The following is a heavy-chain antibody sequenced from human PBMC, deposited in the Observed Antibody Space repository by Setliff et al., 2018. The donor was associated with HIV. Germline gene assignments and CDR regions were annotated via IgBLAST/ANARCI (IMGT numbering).Heavy chain of an antibody. J-gene: IGHJ4*02. V-gene: IGHV1-69*13. CDR2: IVPILNTG. CDR3: ARIPNHSSSFDY. Sequence: SVKVSCKASGGTFRSHEISWVRQAPGQGLEWMGGIVPILNTGNYAPKFQGRVTITADESTTTAYMELSSLRSEDTAVYYCARIPNHSSSFDYWGQGTPVTVSS. CDR1: GGTFRSHE. D-gene: IGHD2-2*01.